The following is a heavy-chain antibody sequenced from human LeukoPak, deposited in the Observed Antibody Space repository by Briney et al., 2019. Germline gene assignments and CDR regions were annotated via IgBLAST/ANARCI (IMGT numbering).Heavy chain of an antibody. Sequence: PGGSLRLSCAASGFTFSSYWMSWVRQAPGKGLEWVANIKQDGSEKYYVDSVKGRFTISRDNAKNSLYLQMNSLRAEDTAVYYCARMGYCGGDCMNSWYFDLWGRGTLVTVSS. V-gene: IGHV3-7*01. D-gene: IGHD2-21*02. CDR3: ARMGYCGGDCMNSWYFDL. J-gene: IGHJ2*01. CDR1: GFTFSSYW. CDR2: IKQDGSEK.